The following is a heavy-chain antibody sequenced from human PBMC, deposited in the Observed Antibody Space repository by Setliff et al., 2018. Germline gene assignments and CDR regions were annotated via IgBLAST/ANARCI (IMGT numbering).Heavy chain of an antibody. Sequence: GASVKVSCKASGYTYTNYGITWVRQAPGQGLEWMGWINNYSFKTNYPQKFLGRVTMTTNTSTSTAYMELKSLRSDDTAVYYCARINFYVSSGYYYAPDYWGQGTLVTVSS. CDR3: ARINFYVSSGYYYAPDY. CDR2: INNYSFKT. D-gene: IGHD3-22*01. J-gene: IGHJ4*02. V-gene: IGHV1-18*01. CDR1: GYTYTNYG.